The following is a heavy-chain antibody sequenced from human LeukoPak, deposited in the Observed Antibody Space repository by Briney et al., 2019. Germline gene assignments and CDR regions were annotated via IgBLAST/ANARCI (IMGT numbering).Heavy chain of an antibody. Sequence: GGSERLSCAASGFTFSSYAMHWVRQAPGKGLEYVSAISSNGGSTYYANSVKGRFTISRDNSQNTLYLQMGSLRAEDMAVYYCARDYSEYYFDYWGQGTLVTVSS. CDR3: ARDYSEYYFDY. CDR2: ISSNGGST. CDR1: GFTFSSYA. J-gene: IGHJ4*02. D-gene: IGHD3-22*01. V-gene: IGHV3-64*01.